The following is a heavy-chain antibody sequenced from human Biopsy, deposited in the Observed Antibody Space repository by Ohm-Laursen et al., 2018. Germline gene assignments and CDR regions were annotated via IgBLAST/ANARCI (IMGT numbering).Heavy chain of an antibody. CDR1: GYSFTSYY. Sequence: SVKVSCKSSGYSFTSYYMHWVRQAPGQGLEWMRMINPSGSTTSYPQIFQGRVTMTRDTSKSTVYMELSSLRSADTAVYFCARNTGWYGDLYYFDYWGQGTLVTVSS. CDR2: INPSGSTT. V-gene: IGHV1-46*01. CDR3: ARNTGWYGDLYYFDY. D-gene: IGHD6-19*01. J-gene: IGHJ4*02.